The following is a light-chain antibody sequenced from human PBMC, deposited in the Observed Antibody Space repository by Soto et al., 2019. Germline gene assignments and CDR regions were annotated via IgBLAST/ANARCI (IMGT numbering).Light chain of an antibody. Sequence: DIVMTQSPLSLPVTPGEPASISCRSSQSLLHSNGYNYLAWYLQKPGQSPQLLVYLGSNRASGVPARFSGSGSRTDFTLKISRVEAQDVGGHCCLQALHTPCTVGQGTKLEIK. J-gene: IGKJ2*02. CDR1: QSLLHSNGYNY. V-gene: IGKV2-28*01. CDR3: LQALHTPCT. CDR2: LGS.